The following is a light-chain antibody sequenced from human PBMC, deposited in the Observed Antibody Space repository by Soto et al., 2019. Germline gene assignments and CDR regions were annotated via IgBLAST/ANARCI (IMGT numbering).Light chain of an antibody. CDR2: GAS. Sequence: EIVLTQSPGTLSLSPGEIATLSFMASQSVSSSYLAWHQQKPGQAPRLLTYGASTRATGIPARFSGSGSGTEFTLTISSLQPEDFAVYYCQQYYNWPRTFGQGTKVDIK. V-gene: IGKV3D-7*01. CDR3: QQYYNWPRT. J-gene: IGKJ1*01. CDR1: QSVSSSY.